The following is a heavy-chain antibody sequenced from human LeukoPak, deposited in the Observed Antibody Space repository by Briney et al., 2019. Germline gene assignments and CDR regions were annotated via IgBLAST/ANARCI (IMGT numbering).Heavy chain of an antibody. V-gene: IGHV4-59*01. CDR3: ARHLSVTPYFDY. J-gene: IGHJ4*02. CDR2: TYYSGST. D-gene: IGHD4-17*01. Sequence: SETLSLTCTVSGGSIRSYYWSWIRQPPGKGLEWIGYTYYSGSTKYNPSLKSRVTISVHTSKNQFSLKLSSVTAADTAVYYCARHLSVTPYFDYWGQGSLVTVSS. CDR1: GGSIRSYY.